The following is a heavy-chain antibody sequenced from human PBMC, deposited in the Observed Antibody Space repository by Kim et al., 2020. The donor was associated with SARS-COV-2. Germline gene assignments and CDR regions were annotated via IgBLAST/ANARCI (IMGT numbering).Heavy chain of an antibody. CDR3: ARDSFRAMVRGVELDY. D-gene: IGHD3-10*01. J-gene: IGHJ4*02. Sequence: ASVKVSCKASGYTFTSYAMNWVRQAPGQGLEWMGWINTNTGNPTYAQGFTGRFVFSLDTSVSTAYLQISSLKAEDTAVYYCARDSFRAMVRGVELDYWGQGTLVTVSS. CDR1: GYTFTSYA. V-gene: IGHV7-4-1*02. CDR2: INTNTGNP.